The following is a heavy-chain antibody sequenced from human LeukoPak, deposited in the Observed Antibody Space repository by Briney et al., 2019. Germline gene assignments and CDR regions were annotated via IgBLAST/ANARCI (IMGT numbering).Heavy chain of an antibody. D-gene: IGHD3-9*01. CDR2: IIPIFGTA. V-gene: IGHV1-69*13. Sequence: SVKVSCKASGGTFSSYAISWVRQAPGQGLEWMGGIIPIFGTANYAQKFQGRVTITADESTSTAYMELSSLRSEDTAVYYCARDRIDDILTGYYAPFDPWGQGTLVTVSS. J-gene: IGHJ5*02. CDR1: GGTFSSYA. CDR3: ARDRIDDILTGYYAPFDP.